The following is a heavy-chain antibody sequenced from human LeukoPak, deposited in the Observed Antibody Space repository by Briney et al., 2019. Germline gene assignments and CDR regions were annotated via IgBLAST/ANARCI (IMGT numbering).Heavy chain of an antibody. CDR3: ARDSGLSGYDLLDY. CDR2: IKYDGSEK. D-gene: IGHD5-12*01. CDR1: GFTFSTYW. Sequence: GGSLRLSCVDSGFTFSTYWTIWVRQAPGKGLEWVANIKYDGSEKYYVDSVKGRFTISRDNAKNSLYLQMNSLRAEDTAVYYCARDSGLSGYDLLDYWGQGTLVTVSS. J-gene: IGHJ4*02. V-gene: IGHV3-7*01.